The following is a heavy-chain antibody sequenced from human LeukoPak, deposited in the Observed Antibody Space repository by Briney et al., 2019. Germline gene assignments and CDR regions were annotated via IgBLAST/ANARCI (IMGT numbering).Heavy chain of an antibody. Sequence: KASETLSLTCTVSGGSISSSTYYWGWIRQPPGKGLEWIGSIFYSGITYYKSSLKSRVTISVDTSKNQFSLKLSSVSAADTAVYYCARVDIAVVPSSTFDYWGQGTLVTVSS. D-gene: IGHD2-2*01. CDR2: IFYSGIT. V-gene: IGHV4-39*01. CDR3: ARVDIAVVPSSTFDY. J-gene: IGHJ4*02. CDR1: GGSISSSTYY.